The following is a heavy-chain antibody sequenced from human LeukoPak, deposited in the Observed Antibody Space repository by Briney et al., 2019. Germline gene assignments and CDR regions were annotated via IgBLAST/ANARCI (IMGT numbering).Heavy chain of an antibody. D-gene: IGHD1-26*01. J-gene: IGHJ6*03. CDR3: AMTWGAYSYMDV. CDR2: IYYSGST. CDR1: GGSICSSSYY. Sequence: SETLSLTCTVSGGSICSSSYYWGWIRQPPGKGLEWIGIIYYSGSTYYNPSLNSRVTISVDTSKNQFSLKLSSVTAADTAVYYCAMTWGAYSYMDVWGKGTTVTVSS. V-gene: IGHV4-39*01.